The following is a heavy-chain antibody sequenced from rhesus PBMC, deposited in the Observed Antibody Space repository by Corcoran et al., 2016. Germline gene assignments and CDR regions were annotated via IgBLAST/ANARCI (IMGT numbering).Heavy chain of an antibody. V-gene: IGHV4-73*01. CDR1: GGSISGYYY. D-gene: IGHD5-24*01. CDR3: AREAEIQWVQLFYFDY. J-gene: IGHJ4*01. Sequence: QVQLQQWGEGLVKPSETLSLTCAVYGGSISGYYYWSWIRQPPGKGLEWIGYIYGNSASTNYNPSLKTRVTISKVTSKNQFSLKLSSVTAADTTVYYCAREAEIQWVQLFYFDYWGQGVLVTVSS. CDR2: IYGNSAST.